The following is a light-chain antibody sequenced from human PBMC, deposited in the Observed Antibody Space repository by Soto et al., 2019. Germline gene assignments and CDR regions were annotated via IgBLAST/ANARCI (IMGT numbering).Light chain of an antibody. CDR3: QQYYSLPWT. Sequence: DIVMTPSPDSLAVSLGERATINCKSSQSVLYRSNNKNYLAWYQQKPGQPPKLLIYWASTRESGVPDRFSGSGSGTDFTLTISSLQAEDVAVYYCQQYYSLPWTFGQGTKVEIK. CDR2: WAS. CDR1: QSVLYRSNNKNY. J-gene: IGKJ1*01. V-gene: IGKV4-1*01.